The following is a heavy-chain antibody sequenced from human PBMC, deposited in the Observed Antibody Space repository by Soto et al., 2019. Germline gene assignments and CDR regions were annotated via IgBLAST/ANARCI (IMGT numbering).Heavy chain of an antibody. V-gene: IGHV1-3*01. Sequence: QVQLVQSGAEVRKPGASVTVSCKASGYTFTSYAMHWVRQAPGQSLEWMGWINAGNGNTKYSQKFQDRVTITRDPSASTAYMELSSLGSEDSAVYYCARDRGVRGVITLYGMDVWGQGTTVTVSS. CDR1: GYTFTSYA. D-gene: IGHD3-10*01. CDR2: INAGNGNT. CDR3: ARDRGVRGVITLYGMDV. J-gene: IGHJ6*02.